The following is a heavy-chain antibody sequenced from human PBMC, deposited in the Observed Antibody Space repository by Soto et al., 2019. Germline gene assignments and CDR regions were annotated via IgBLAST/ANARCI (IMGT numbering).Heavy chain of an antibody. CDR1: GDSVSSNTST. CDR2: TYYRSRWFN. D-gene: IGHD3-10*01. J-gene: IGHJ4*02. Sequence: PSQTLSLTCVISGDSVSSNTSTWDLIRRSPSRGLEWLGRTYYRSRWFNDYAVSVKSRITITADTYENQFSLHLSSVTPEDTAVNYCARGSVLDYRGRGILVTVSS. CDR3: ARGSVLDY. V-gene: IGHV6-1*01.